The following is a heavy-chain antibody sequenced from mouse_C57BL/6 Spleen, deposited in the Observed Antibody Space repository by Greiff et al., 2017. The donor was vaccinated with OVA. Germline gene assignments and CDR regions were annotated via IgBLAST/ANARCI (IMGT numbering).Heavy chain of an antibody. Sequence: SGASVKISCKASGYAFSSYWMNWVKQRPGKGLEWIGQIYPGDGDTNYNGKFKGKATLTADKSSSTAYMQLSSLTSEDSAVYFCASTDDYDYAMDYWGQGTSVTVSS. CDR1: GYAFSSYW. V-gene: IGHV1-80*01. CDR2: IYPGDGDT. CDR3: ASTDDYDYAMDY. D-gene: IGHD2-4*01. J-gene: IGHJ4*01.